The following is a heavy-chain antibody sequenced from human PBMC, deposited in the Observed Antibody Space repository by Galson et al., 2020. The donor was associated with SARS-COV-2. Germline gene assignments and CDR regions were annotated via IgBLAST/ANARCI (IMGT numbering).Heavy chain of an antibody. D-gene: IGHD3-16*01. V-gene: IGHV1-2*02. CDR3: ARVLWTRTPWGVCDP. J-gene: IGHJ5*02. CDR2: INPDSGGT. Sequence: ASVKVSCKASGYTFTGYYLHWVRQPPGQGLEWMGWINPDSGGTNYAQKFQGRVTMTRDTSISTAYMELTSLISDDAAVYFCARVLWTRTPWGVCDPWGQGTLVTVSS. CDR1: GYTFTGYY.